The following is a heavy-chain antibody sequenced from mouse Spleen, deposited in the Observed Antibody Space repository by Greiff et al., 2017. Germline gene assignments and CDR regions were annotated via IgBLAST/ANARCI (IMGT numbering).Heavy chain of an antibody. Sequence: VMLVESGAELVRPGTSVKVSCKASGYAFTNYLIEWVKQRPGQGLEWIGVINPGSGGTNYNEKFKGKATLTADKSSSTAYMQLSSLTSEDSAVYFCARTEHYWGQGTTLTVSS. J-gene: IGHJ2*01. V-gene: IGHV1-54*01. CDR2: INPGSGGT. CDR3: ARTEHY. CDR1: GYAFTNYL.